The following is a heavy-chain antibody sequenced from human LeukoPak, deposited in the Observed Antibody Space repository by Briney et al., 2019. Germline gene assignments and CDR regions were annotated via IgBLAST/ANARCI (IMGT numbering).Heavy chain of an antibody. CDR3: ARALSIVGATNY. J-gene: IGHJ4*02. Sequence: ASVKVSCKASGYTFTGYYMHWVRQAPGQGLEWMGWINPNSGGTNYAQKFQGRVTMTRDTSTSTAYMELSRLRSDDTAVYYCARALSIVGATNYWGQGTLVTVSS. D-gene: IGHD1-26*01. CDR1: GYTFTGYY. V-gene: IGHV1-2*02. CDR2: INPNSGGT.